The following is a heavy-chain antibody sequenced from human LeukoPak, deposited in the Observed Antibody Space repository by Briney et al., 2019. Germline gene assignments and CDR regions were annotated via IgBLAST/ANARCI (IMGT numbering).Heavy chain of an antibody. CDR3: ARQGLTTGEYFQH. Sequence: GSLRLSCAASGFTFSSYAMHWVRQPPGKGLEWIGSIYYSGSTYYNPSLKSRVTISVDTSKNQFSLKLSSVTAADTAVYYCARQGLTTGEYFQHWGQGTLVTVSS. CDR1: GFTFSSYAMH. CDR2: IYYSGST. J-gene: IGHJ1*01. D-gene: IGHD3-22*01. V-gene: IGHV4-39*01.